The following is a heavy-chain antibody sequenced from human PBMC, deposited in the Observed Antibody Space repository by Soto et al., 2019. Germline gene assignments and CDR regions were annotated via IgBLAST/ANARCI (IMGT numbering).Heavy chain of an antibody. V-gene: IGHV5-51*01. CDR2: IYPGDSDT. Sequence: PGESLKISCKGSGYSFTSYWIGWVRQMPGKGLEWMGIIYPGDSDTRYSPSFQGQVTISADKSIGTAYLQWSSLKASDTAMYYCASLNYYDSSGYGPDAFDIWGQGTMVTVSS. CDR1: GYSFTSYW. J-gene: IGHJ3*02. D-gene: IGHD3-22*01. CDR3: ASLNYYDSSGYGPDAFDI.